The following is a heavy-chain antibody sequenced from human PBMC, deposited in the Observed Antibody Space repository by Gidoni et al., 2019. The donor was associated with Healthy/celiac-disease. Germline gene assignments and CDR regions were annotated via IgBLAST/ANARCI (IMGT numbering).Heavy chain of an antibody. D-gene: IGHD6-13*01. V-gene: IGHV3-49*04. CDR2: IRSKAYGGTT. J-gene: IGHJ4*02. CDR3: TREPAAAGTSFDY. Sequence: EVQLVESGGGLVQPGRSLRLSCTASGFTFVDYAMSWVRQAPGKGLELVGFIRSKAYGGTTEYAASVKGRFTISRDDSKSIAYLQMNSLKTEDTAVYYCTREPAAAGTSFDYWGQGTLVTVSS. CDR1: GFTFVDYA.